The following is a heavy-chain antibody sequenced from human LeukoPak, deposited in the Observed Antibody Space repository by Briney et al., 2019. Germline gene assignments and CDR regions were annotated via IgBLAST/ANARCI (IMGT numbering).Heavy chain of an antibody. CDR1: GFTFSTYW. V-gene: IGHV3-7*05. Sequence: GGSLRLSCAASGFTFSTYWMSWVRQAPGKGLEWVTNIKQDGSEKNYVDSVKGRFAISRDNAKNSLYLQMNSLRAEDTAVYYCARGSPVGYWGQGTLVTVSS. CDR3: ARGSPVGY. J-gene: IGHJ4*02. CDR2: IKQDGSEK.